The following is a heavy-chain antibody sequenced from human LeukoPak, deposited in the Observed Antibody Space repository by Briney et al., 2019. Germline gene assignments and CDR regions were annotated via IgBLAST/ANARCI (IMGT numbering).Heavy chain of an antibody. CDR3: ARAFQWELLHFDY. J-gene: IGHJ4*02. Sequence: SETLSLTCTVSGGSISSSSYYWGWIRQPPGKGLEWIGSIYYSGSTYYNPSLKSRVTISVDTSKNQFSLKLSSVTAADTAVYYCARAFQWELLHFDYWGQGTLVTVSS. CDR1: GGSISSSSYY. D-gene: IGHD1-26*01. V-gene: IGHV4-39*07. CDR2: IYYSGST.